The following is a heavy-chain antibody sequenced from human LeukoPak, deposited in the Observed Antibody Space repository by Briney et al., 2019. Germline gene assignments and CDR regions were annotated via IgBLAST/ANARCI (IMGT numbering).Heavy chain of an antibody. J-gene: IGHJ3*02. CDR2: ISSSSSTI. D-gene: IGHD3-22*01. Sequence: GRSLRLSRAASGFTFSSYSMNWVRQAPGKGLEWVSYISSSSSTIYYADSVKGRFTISRDKFKNTLYLQMNSLRAEDTAVYYCARDLGAYYDSSGQGAFDIWGQGTMVIVSS. V-gene: IGHV3-48*01. CDR1: GFTFSSYS. CDR3: ARDLGAYYDSSGQGAFDI.